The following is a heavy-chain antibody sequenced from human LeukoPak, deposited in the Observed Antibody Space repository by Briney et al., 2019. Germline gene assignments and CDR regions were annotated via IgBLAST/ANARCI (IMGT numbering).Heavy chain of an antibody. CDR3: ARVVRAHDAFDI. D-gene: IGHD3-10*01. V-gene: IGHV3-66*01. CDR1: GFTVSSNY. J-gene: IGHJ3*02. CDR2: IYSGGST. Sequence: GGSLRLSCAASGFTVSSNYMSWVRQAPGKGLEWVSVIYSGGSTYYADSVKGRFIISRDNSKNTLYLQMNSLRAEDTAVYYCARVVRAHDAFDIWGQGTMVTVSS.